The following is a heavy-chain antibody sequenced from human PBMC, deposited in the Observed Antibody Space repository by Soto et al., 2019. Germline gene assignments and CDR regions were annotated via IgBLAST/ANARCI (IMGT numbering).Heavy chain of an antibody. J-gene: IGHJ6*02. CDR1: GGTFSSYT. D-gene: IGHD2-15*01. CDR2: IIPILGIA. V-gene: IGHV1-69*08. Sequence: QVQLVQSGAEVKKPGSSVKVSCKASGGTFSSYTISWVRQAPGQGLEWMGRIIPILGIANYAQKFQGRVTITADNSTSTAYMELSSLRSEDTAVYYCARDPACSGGSCYYYYYYGMDVWGQGTTVTVSS. CDR3: ARDPACSGGSCYYYYYYGMDV.